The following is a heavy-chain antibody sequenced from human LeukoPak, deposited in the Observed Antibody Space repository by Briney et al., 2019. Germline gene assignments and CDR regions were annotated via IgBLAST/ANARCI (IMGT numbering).Heavy chain of an antibody. CDR3: AASRGGGERQPSYYYYYMDV. CDR2: IVVGSGNT. J-gene: IGHJ6*03. CDR1: GFTFTSSA. D-gene: IGHD3-16*01. V-gene: IGHV1-58*01. Sequence: GASVKVSCKASGFTFTSSAVQWVRQARGQRLEWIGWIVVGSGNTNYAQKFQERVTITRDMSTSTAYMELSSLRSEDTAMYYCAASRGGGERQPSYYYYYMDVWGKGTTVTVSS.